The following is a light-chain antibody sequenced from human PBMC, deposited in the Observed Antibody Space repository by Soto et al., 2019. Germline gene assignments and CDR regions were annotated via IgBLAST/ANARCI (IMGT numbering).Light chain of an antibody. CDR2: GAS. CDR1: QSVSSY. V-gene: IGKV3-15*01. CDR3: QQYNTWPPIT. J-gene: IGKJ5*01. Sequence: EIVFTQFSGTLSLSPGERATLSCSASQSVSSYLAWYQQKPGQAPRLLIYGASTRATGIPARFSGSRSGTEFTLTISSLQSEDFAVYFCQQYNTWPPITFGQGTRLEIK.